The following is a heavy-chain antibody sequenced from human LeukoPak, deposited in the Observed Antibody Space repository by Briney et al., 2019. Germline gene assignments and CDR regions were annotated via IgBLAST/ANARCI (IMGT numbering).Heavy chain of an antibody. Sequence: SETLSLTCAVYGGSFSGYYWTWIRQSPGKGLEWIGDINHSGRTNYNPSLKSRVTISADTSKNQFSLKMTSMTAVDTAVYYCVRSVKLVLITYHHYYMDVWGKGTTVTVSS. D-gene: IGHD4/OR15-4a*01. CDR3: VRSVKLVLITYHHYYMDV. CDR2: INHSGRT. J-gene: IGHJ6*03. V-gene: IGHV4-34*01. CDR1: GGSFSGYY.